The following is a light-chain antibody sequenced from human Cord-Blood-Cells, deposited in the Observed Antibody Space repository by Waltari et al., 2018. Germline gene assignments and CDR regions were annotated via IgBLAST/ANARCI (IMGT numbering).Light chain of an antibody. CDR2: WAS. V-gene: IGKV4-1*01. Sequence: DIVMTHSPHSLAVSLGERATITCQSSQSVLYNSNNKNNFAWYQQKPGQHPKLLMYWASTRESGVPDRFSSSGSSTDVSLTTSSMQDADDSVYYCRQYYSTTITFGPGTKVDIK. J-gene: IGKJ3*01. CDR1: QSVLYNSNNKNN. CDR3: RQYYSTTIT.